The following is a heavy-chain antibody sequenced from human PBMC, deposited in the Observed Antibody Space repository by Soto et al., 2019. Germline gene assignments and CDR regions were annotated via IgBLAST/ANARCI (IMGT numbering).Heavy chain of an antibody. Sequence: PSETLSLTCTVSGDSVSSSSYYWGWIRQPPGKGLGWIGSFHFGGSTYYNPSLKSRVTISVDTSKNQFSLKLTSVTAADTAVYYCARMYSGLDYWGQGTLVTVSS. D-gene: IGHD6-13*01. V-gene: IGHV4-39*01. CDR2: FHFGGST. CDR1: GDSVSSSSYY. CDR3: ARMYSGLDY. J-gene: IGHJ4*02.